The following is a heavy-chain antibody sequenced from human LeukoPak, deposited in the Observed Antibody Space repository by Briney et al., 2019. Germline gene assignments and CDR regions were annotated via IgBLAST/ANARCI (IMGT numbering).Heavy chain of an antibody. J-gene: IGHJ6*02. CDR3: ARDRLLWFRVDGMDV. V-gene: IGHV3-30-3*01. Sequence: GGSLRLSCAASGFTFSSYAMHWVRQAPGKGLEWVAVISYDGSNKYYADSVKGRFTISRDNSKNTLYLQMNSLRAEDTAVYYCARDRLLWFRVDGMDVWGQGTTVTVSS. D-gene: IGHD3-10*01. CDR1: GFTFSSYA. CDR2: ISYDGSNK.